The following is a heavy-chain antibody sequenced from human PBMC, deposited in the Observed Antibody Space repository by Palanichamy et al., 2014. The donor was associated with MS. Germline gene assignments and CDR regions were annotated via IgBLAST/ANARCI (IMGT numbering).Heavy chain of an antibody. CDR2: IRGSGGST. J-gene: IGHJ5*02. CDR3: AKSGDFWTGHRGWFDP. D-gene: IGHD3/OR15-3a*01. CDR1: GFTFSSYA. V-gene: IGHV3-23*01. Sequence: VQLLESGGGLVQPGGSLILSCAASGFTFSSYAMNWVRQAPGKGLEWVSAIRGSGGSTSYADSVKGRFTISRDNSKNTLYLQMNSLRAEDTAIYYCAKSGDFWTGHRGWFDPWGQGTLVTVSS.